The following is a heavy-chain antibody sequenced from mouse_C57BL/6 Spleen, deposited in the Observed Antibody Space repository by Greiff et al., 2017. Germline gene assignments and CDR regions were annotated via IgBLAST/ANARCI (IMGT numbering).Heavy chain of an antibody. Sequence: VQLQQSGPELVKPGASVKMSCKASGYTFTDYNMHWVKQSHGKSLEWIGYINPNNGGTSYNQKFKGKATLTVNKSSSTAYMELRSLTSEDSAVYYCARSLYYDYDRGYFDYWGQGTTLTVSS. CDR1: GYTFTDYN. CDR2: INPNNGGT. CDR3: ARSLYYDYDRGYFDY. V-gene: IGHV1-22*01. J-gene: IGHJ2*01. D-gene: IGHD2-4*01.